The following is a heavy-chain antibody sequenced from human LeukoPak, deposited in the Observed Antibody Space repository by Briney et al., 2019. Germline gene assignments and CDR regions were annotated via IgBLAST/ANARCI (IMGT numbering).Heavy chain of an antibody. CDR1: GFTFSGFW. CDR3: ARCSYSSSSSV. Sequence: GGSLRLSCAVSGFTFSGFWMSWSRQAPGKGLEWVASINSDGSEGYYADVVKGRFTIPRDNAKNSLYLQINSLRAEDTAVYYCARCSYSSSSSVWGQGTMVTVSS. D-gene: IGHD6-6*01. J-gene: IGHJ3*01. CDR2: INSDGSEG. V-gene: IGHV3-7*03.